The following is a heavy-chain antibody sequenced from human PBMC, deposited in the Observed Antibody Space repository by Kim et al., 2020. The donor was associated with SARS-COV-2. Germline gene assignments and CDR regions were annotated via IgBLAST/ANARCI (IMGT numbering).Heavy chain of an antibody. Sequence: SETLSLTCSVSGGSIRSGGKFWTWIRQHPAKGLEWIGYISYSGNSHYSPSLRSRVSISLQTSENQFSLELTSVTAADTAVYYCARGQPLDYWGQGILATVSS. J-gene: IGHJ4*02. V-gene: IGHV4-31*03. D-gene: IGHD2-2*01. CDR1: GGSIRSGGKF. CDR2: ISYSGNS. CDR3: ARGQPLDY.